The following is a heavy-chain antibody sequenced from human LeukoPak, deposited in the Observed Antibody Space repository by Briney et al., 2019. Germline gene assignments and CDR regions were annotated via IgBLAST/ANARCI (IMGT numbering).Heavy chain of an antibody. CDR2: ISWNSGSI. J-gene: IGHJ4*02. CDR3: AKEYDFWSGYLRLSSSGYFDY. D-gene: IGHD3-3*01. CDR1: GFTFDDYA. Sequence: PGRSLRLSCAASGFTFDDYAMHWVRQAPGKGLEWVSGISWNSGSIGYADSVKGRFTISRDNSKNTLYLQMNSLRAEDTAVYYCAKEYDFWSGYLRLSSSGYFDYWGQGTLVTVSS. V-gene: IGHV3-9*01.